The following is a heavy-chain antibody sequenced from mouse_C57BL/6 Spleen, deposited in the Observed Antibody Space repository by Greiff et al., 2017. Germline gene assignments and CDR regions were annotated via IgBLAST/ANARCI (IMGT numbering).Heavy chain of an antibody. CDR2: IHPNSGST. CDR3: ARERITTVVATFDFDY. D-gene: IGHD1-1*01. Sequence: QVQLQQPGAELVKPGASVKLSCKASGYTFTSYWMHWVKQRPGQGLEWIGMIHPNSGSTNYNEKFKSKDTLTVDKSSSTAYMQLSSLTSEDSAVYYCARERITTVVATFDFDYWGQGTTLTVSS. V-gene: IGHV1-64*01. CDR1: GYTFTSYW. J-gene: IGHJ2*01.